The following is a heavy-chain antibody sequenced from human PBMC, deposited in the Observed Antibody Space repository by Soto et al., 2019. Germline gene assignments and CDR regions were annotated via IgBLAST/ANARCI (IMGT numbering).Heavy chain of an antibody. CDR2: IKNKGDGGTA. Sequence: EVQLVESGGGLVKPGGSLRLSCAGSGFLFPNAWMSWFRQAPGKWLEWVGHIKNKGDGGTADHAAAVKGRFVISRDDSERMVFLQMNRLKVEDTAVYYCATMGLYCSGGSCYSDNWGQGALVTVSS. J-gene: IGHJ4*02. V-gene: IGHV3-15*01. CDR3: ATMGLYCSGGSCYSDN. CDR1: GFLFPNAW. D-gene: IGHD2-15*01.